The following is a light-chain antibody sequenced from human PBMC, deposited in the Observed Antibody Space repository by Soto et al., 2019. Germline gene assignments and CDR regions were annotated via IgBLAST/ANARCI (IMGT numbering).Light chain of an antibody. V-gene: IGKV1-5*03. J-gene: IGKJ1*01. Sequence: DLQMTQSPSTLSASVGARVTITCRASQSISSWLAWYQQKPGKAPNLLIYKASSLESGVPSRFSGSGSGTEFTLTISSLQPDDSATDDCQQYNSYSTFGQGTKVDIK. CDR3: QQYNSYST. CDR1: QSISSW. CDR2: KAS.